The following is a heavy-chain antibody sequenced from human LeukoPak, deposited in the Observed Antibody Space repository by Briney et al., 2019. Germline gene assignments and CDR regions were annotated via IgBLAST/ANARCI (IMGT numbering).Heavy chain of an antibody. CDR3: ARVRVALSDY. CDR1: GNYW. Sequence: PGGSLRLSCAASGNYWMHWVRQAPGKGLVWVSHINSDGSWTSYADSVKGRFTVSRDNSKNTLYLQMNSLRAEDTAVYYCARVRVALSDYWGQGTLVTVSS. CDR2: INSDGSWT. V-gene: IGHV3-74*01. J-gene: IGHJ4*02. D-gene: IGHD3-3*01.